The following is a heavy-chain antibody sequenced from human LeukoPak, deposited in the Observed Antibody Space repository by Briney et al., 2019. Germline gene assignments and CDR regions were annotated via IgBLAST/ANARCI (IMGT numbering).Heavy chain of an antibody. D-gene: IGHD3-10*01. CDR3: ARQGLLLWFGELSGPFDY. J-gene: IGHJ4*02. V-gene: IGHV4-59*08. CDR2: IYYSGST. CDR1: GGSISSYY. Sequence: PSETLSLTCTVSGGSISSYYWSWIRQPPGKGLEWIGYIYYSGSTNYNPSLKSRVTISVDTSKNQFSLKLSSVTAADTAVYYCARQGLLLWFGELSGPFDYWGQGTLVTVSS.